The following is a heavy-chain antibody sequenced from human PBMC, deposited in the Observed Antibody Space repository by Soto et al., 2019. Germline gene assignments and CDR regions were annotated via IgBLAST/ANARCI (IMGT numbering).Heavy chain of an antibody. J-gene: IGHJ3*02. CDR3: AREAENDYGAPGDDAFDI. Sequence: QVQLVQSGAEVKKPGSSVKVSCKASGGTFSSYTISWVRQAPGQGLEWMGRIIPILGIANYAQKFQGRVTITADKSTSTAYMELSSLRSEDTAVYYCAREAENDYGAPGDDAFDIWGQGTMVTVSS. V-gene: IGHV1-69*08. D-gene: IGHD4-17*01. CDR2: IIPILGIA. CDR1: GGTFSSYT.